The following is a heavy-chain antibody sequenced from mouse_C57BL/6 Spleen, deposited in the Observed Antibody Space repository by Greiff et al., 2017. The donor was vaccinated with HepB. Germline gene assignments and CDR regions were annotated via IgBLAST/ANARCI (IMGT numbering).Heavy chain of an antibody. D-gene: IGHD4-1*01. CDR3: ARHGLGRDYFDY. Sequence: EVKLVESGGDLVKPGGSLKLSCAASGFTFSSYGMSWVRQTPDKRLEWVATISSGGSYTYYPDSVKGRFTISRDNAKNTLYLQMSSLKSEDTAMYYCARHGLGRDYFDYWGQGTTLTVSS. CDR2: ISSGGSYT. CDR1: GFTFSSYG. V-gene: IGHV5-6*01. J-gene: IGHJ2*01.